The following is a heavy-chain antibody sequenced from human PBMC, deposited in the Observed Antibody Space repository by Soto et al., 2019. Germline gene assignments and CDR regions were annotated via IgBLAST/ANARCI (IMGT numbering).Heavy chain of an antibody. D-gene: IGHD3-22*01. J-gene: IGHJ5*02. CDR2: IYFGGTT. CDR1: GASISSNF. V-gene: IGHV4-59*08. CDR3: ARLGAYYQSLDP. Sequence: SETLSLTCSVSGASISSNFWSWVRQPPGKGLEWIGYIYFGGTTQSNPSLKGRATISLDTSKNQFTLNLASVSAADTAVYYCARLGAYYQSLDPWGPGTLVTVSS.